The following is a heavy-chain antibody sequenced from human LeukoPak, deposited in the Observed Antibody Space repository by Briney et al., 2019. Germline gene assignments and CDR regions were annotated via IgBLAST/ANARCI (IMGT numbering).Heavy chain of an antibody. D-gene: IGHD3-10*01. J-gene: IGHJ6*03. CDR2: MNPNSGNT. CDR1: GYTFTSYG. Sequence: ASVKVSCKASGYTFTSYGISWVRQAPGQGLEWMGWMNPNSGNTGYAQKFQGRVTMTRNTSISTVYMELSSLRSEDTAVYYCARGFHYYGSGRYYYYMDVWGKGTTVTISS. CDR3: ARGFHYYGSGRYYYYMDV. V-gene: IGHV1-8*02.